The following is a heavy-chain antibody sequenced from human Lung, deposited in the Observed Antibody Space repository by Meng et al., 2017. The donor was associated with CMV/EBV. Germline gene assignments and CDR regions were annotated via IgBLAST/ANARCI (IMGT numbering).Heavy chain of an antibody. CDR3: ATDRRYDILTGYFDY. V-gene: IGHV1-24*01. J-gene: IGHJ4*02. CDR2: FDPEDGET. Sequence: QVQLGQSGAEVKKPGASVKVFCMVSGYTLTELSMHWVRQAPGKGLEWMGGFDPEDGETIYAQKFQGRVTMTEDTSTDTAYMELSSLRSEDTAVYYCATDRRYDILTGYFDYWGQGPLGTVAS. D-gene: IGHD3-9*01. CDR1: GYTLTELS.